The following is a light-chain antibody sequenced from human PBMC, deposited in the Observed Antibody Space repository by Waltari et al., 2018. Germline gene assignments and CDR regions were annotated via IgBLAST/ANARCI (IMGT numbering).Light chain of an antibody. CDR1: QSLVHSDGNTH. CDR2: RVS. Sequence: DVVMTQSPLYLPVNPGQAAAISCKSSQSLVHSDGNTHLNWFQQRPGQSPRRLIYRVSNRDSGVPDRFSGSGSGTDFTLKISRVEAEDVGVYYCMQGTHWPYTFGQGTKLDIK. J-gene: IGKJ2*01. CDR3: MQGTHWPYT. V-gene: IGKV2-30*02.